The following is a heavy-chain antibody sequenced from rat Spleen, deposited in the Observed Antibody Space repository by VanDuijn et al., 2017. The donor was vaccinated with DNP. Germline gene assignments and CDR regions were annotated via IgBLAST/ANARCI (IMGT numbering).Heavy chain of an antibody. J-gene: IGHJ2*01. CDR2: IRYDGGYT. CDR1: GFTFSSYW. CDR3: ARHPQSTGIPDY. V-gene: IGHV5S13*01. Sequence: EVQLVETGGGLVQPGRSLKLSCVASGFTFSSYWMFWVRQAPGKGLEWVAYIRYDGGYTRYGDSVKGRFTISRDNVKNIQYLQMDSLRSEDTATYYCARHPQSTGIPDYWGQGVMVKVSS. D-gene: IGHD1-4*01.